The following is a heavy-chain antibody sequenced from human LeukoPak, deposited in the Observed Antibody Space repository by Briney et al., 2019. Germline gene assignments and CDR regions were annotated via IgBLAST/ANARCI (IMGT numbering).Heavy chain of an antibody. CDR3: ARDPYCSSTSCYISRY. J-gene: IGHJ4*02. Sequence: ASVKVSCKASGGTFNSYAINWVRQAPGQGLEWMGRIFPIFGTANYAQKFQGRVTVTTDESTNTAYMELSSLRPEDTAMYYCARDPYCSSTSCYISRYWGQGTLVTVSS. D-gene: IGHD2-2*02. CDR1: GGTFNSYA. V-gene: IGHV1-69*05. CDR2: IFPIFGTA.